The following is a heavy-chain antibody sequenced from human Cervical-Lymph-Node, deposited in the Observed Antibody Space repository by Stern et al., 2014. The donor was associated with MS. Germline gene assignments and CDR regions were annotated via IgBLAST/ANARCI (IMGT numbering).Heavy chain of an antibody. D-gene: IGHD6-25*01. CDR3: ARHPRSLRPYYYYGMDV. CDR2: IYPGDSDT. Sequence: EVQLAESGAEVKKPGESLKISCKGSGYSFTSYWIGWVRQMPGKGLEWMGIIYPGDSDTRYSPSFQGQVTISADKSISTAYLQWSSLKASDTAMYYCARHPRSLRPYYYYGMDVWGQGTTVTVSS. V-gene: IGHV5-51*01. J-gene: IGHJ6*02. CDR1: GYSFTSYW.